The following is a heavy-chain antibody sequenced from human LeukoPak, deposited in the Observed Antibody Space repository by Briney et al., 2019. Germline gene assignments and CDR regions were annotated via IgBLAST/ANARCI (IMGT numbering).Heavy chain of an antibody. CDR2: ISWDGGST. CDR1: GFTFDDYA. V-gene: IGHV3-43D*04. Sequence: GGSLRLSCAASGFTFDDYAMHWVRQAPGKGLELVSLISWDGGSTYYADSVKGRFTISRDNSKNSLYLQMNSLRAEDTALYYCAATYYDYVWGSLDYWGQGTLVTVSS. D-gene: IGHD3-16*01. J-gene: IGHJ4*02. CDR3: AATYYDYVWGSLDY.